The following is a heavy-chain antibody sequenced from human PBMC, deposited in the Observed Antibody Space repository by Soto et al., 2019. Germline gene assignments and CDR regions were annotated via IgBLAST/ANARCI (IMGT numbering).Heavy chain of an antibody. J-gene: IGHJ6*02. V-gene: IGHV1-69*06. Sequence: QVQLVQSGAEVKKPGSSVKVSCKASGGTFSSYAISWVRQAPGQGLEWMGRIIPIFGTANYAQKFQGRVTITADKSTSTAYMELSSLRSEDTAVYYCARDTSGPEYWLRSSIYGMYVWGQGTTVTVS. CDR1: GGTFSSYA. D-gene: IGHD5-12*01. CDR3: ARDTSGPEYWLRSSIYGMYV. CDR2: IIPIFGTA.